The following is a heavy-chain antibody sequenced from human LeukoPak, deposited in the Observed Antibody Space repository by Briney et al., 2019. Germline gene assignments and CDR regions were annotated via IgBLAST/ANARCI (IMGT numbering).Heavy chain of an antibody. CDR3: ARDLRLYSSGSEFDY. J-gene: IGHJ4*02. Sequence: ASVKVSCKASGYTFTRYGIGWVRQAPGQGLEWVGWITTSNGNTHYAQKLQGRVTITTDTSTSTAYMELRSLRSADTAVYYCARDLRLYSSGSEFDYWGQGTLVTVSS. D-gene: IGHD6-19*01. CDR1: GYTFTRYG. V-gene: IGHV1-18*01. CDR2: ITTSNGNT.